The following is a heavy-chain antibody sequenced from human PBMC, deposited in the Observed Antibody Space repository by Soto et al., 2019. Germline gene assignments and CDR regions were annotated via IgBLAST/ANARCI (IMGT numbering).Heavy chain of an antibody. CDR1: GGSISSGGYS. V-gene: IGHV4-30-2*01. CDR3: ARGLITGSHYSGGWYYFDS. J-gene: IGHJ4*02. CDR2: IYHSGSI. Sequence: PSETLSLTCAVSGGSISSGGYSWSWIRQPPGKGLEGIGYIYHSGSIYYNPSLKSRVTISVHTSNSQFSLELSSVTAADTAVYYCARGLITGSHYSGGWYYFDSWGQGTQVTVSS. D-gene: IGHD6-19*01.